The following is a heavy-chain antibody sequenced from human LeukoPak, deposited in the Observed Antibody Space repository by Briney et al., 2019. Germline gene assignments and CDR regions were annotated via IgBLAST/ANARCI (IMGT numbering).Heavy chain of an antibody. D-gene: IGHD3-3*01. CDR1: GFTVSSNY. J-gene: IGHJ4*02. Sequence: SGGSLRLSCAASGFTVSSNYMSWVRQAPGKGLEWVSVIYSGGSTYYADSVKGRFTISRDNSKNTLYLQMNSLRAEDTAVYYCARQNYDFWSGSPPSFDYWGQGTLVTVSS. V-gene: IGHV3-66*04. CDR3: ARQNYDFWSGSPPSFDY. CDR2: IYSGGST.